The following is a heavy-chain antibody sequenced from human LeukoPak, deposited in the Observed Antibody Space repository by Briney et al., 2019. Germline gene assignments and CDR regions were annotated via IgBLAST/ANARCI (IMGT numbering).Heavy chain of an antibody. CDR1: GFTFSSYA. D-gene: IGHD3-22*01. Sequence: GGSLRLSCAASGFTFSSYAMNWVRQAPGKGLEWVSAISGSGGSTYYADSVKGRFTISRDNSKNTLYLQMNSLRAEDTAVYYCAKVSTGDSSFDYWGQGTLVTVPS. CDR2: ISGSGGST. J-gene: IGHJ4*02. V-gene: IGHV3-23*01. CDR3: AKVSTGDSSFDY.